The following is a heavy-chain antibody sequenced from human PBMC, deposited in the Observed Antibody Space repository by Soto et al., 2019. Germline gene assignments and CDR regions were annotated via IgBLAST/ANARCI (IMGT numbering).Heavy chain of an antibody. CDR2: IYHSGST. J-gene: IGHJ4*02. V-gene: IGHV4-30-2*01. Sequence: QLQLQESGSGLVKPSQTLSLTCAVSGGSISRGGYSWGWIRQPPGKVLEWIGYIYHSGSTYYNPSLKSRRTISVDRSKNQCSQELSSVTAADTAVYYCARVPDHWGQATLVTVSS. D-gene: IGHD2-2*01. CDR1: GGSISRGGYS. CDR3: ARVPDH.